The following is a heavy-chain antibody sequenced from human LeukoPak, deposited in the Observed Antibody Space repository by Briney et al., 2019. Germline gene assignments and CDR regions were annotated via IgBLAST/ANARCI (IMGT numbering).Heavy chain of an antibody. D-gene: IGHD3-3*02. CDR3: ASDPFTISAYDAFNI. CDR2: INQDGSDK. J-gene: IGHJ3*02. V-gene: IGHV3-7*01. CDR1: EFTFSTYW. Sequence: QPGGSLRLSCVASEFTFSTYWMSWVRQAPGKGQEWVANINQDGSDKYYVDSVKGRLTISRDNAKKSLYLQMNSLRVEDTAVYYCASDPFTISAYDAFNIWGQGTVVTVSS.